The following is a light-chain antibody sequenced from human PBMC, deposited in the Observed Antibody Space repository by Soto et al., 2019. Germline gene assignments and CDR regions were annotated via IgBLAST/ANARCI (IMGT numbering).Light chain of an antibody. Sequence: EIVMTQSPATPSVSPGERATLSCRASQSVSGNLAWYQQKPGQAPRLLIYGASTRATGIPARFSGSGSGTDFTLTISSLQSEDFAVYYCQQYNNWPPSFGQGTKVEIK. CDR2: GAS. CDR3: QQYNNWPPS. V-gene: IGKV3D-15*01. J-gene: IGKJ1*01. CDR1: QSVSGN.